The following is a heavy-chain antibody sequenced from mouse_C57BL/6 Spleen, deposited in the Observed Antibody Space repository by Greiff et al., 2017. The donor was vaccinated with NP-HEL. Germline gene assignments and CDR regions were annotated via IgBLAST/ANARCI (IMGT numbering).Heavy chain of an antibody. J-gene: IGHJ2*01. V-gene: IGHV5-17*01. Sequence: EVKLMESGGGLVKPGGSLKLSCAASGFTFSDYGMHWVRQAPEKGLEWVAYISSGSSTIYYADTVKGRFTISRDNAKNTLFLQMTSLRSEDPAMYYCARDHYYGSSYDLVYFDYWGQGTTLTVSS. CDR1: GFTFSDYG. CDR2: ISSGSSTI. D-gene: IGHD1-1*01. CDR3: ARDHYYGSSYDLVYFDY.